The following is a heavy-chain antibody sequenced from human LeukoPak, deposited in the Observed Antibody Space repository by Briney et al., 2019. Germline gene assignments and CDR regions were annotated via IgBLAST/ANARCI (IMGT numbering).Heavy chain of an antibody. CDR3: AGIPVFGVVLHQVPV. V-gene: IGHV1-69*06. CDR2: FSPILGTA. Sequence: GSSVKVSCKASGGTFSDYAYNWVRQAPGQGLEWLGVFSPILGTANSTQNFQDRVTVTADISTNTAYLELTSLRSEDTAVYFCAGIPVFGVVLHQVPVWGKGTTVTVSS. J-gene: IGHJ6*04. CDR1: GGTFSDYA. D-gene: IGHD3-3*01.